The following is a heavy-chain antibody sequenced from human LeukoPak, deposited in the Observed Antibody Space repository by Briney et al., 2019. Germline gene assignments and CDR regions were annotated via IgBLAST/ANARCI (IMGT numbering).Heavy chain of an antibody. CDR1: GFTFSSYS. J-gene: IGHJ4*02. CDR2: ISSSSSYI. CDR3: ARSFSSGWGIDY. V-gene: IGHV3-21*01. Sequence: GGSLRLSCAASGFTFSSYSMNWVRQAPGKGLEWVSSISSSSSYIYYADSVKGRFTISRDNAKNSLYLQMNSLRAEDTAVYYCARSFSSGWGIDYWGQGTLVTVSS. D-gene: IGHD6-19*01.